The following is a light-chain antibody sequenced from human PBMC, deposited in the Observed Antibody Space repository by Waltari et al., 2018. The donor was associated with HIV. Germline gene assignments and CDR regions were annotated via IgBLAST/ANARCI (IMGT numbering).Light chain of an antibody. J-gene: IGKJ3*01. CDR1: QSVSSSY. V-gene: IGKV3-20*01. CDR3: QQYGSSPPLT. CDR2: GAS. Sequence: EIVLTQSPGTLSFSPGERATLPCRASQSVSSSYLAWYQQKPGQTPRLLIYGASSRATGIPDRFSGSGSGTDFTLTISRLEPEDFAVYYCQQYGSSPPLTFGPGTKVDIK.